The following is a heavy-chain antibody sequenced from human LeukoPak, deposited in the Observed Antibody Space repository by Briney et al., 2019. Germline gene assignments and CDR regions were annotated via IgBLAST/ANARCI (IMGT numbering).Heavy chain of an antibody. CDR2: ISSDGSNK. J-gene: IGHJ3*02. V-gene: IGHV3-30*04. CDR1: GFSFSSSA. CDR3: ARDGSPFVAGDEAFDI. D-gene: IGHD2-21*01. Sequence: GGSLGLSCAASGFSFSSSAMHWVRQAPGKGLDWVAVISSDGSNKYYADSVKGRFTISRDNSKNTLYLQMNSLRAEDTAVYYCARDGSPFVAGDEAFDIWGQGTMVTVSS.